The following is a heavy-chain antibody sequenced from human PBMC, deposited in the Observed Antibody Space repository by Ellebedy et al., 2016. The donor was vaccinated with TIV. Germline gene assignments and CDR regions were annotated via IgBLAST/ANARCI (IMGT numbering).Heavy chain of an antibody. CDR3: ARDWTRYFDY. J-gene: IGHJ4*02. D-gene: IGHD3/OR15-3a*01. V-gene: IGHV3-7*01. CDR1: GFTFSSYW. Sequence: GESLKISCAASGFTFSSYWMSWVRQAPGKGLEWVANIKQDGSEKYYVDSVKGRFTISRDNAKNSLYLQMNSLRAEDTAVYYCARDWTRYFDYWGQGTLVTVSS. CDR2: IKQDGSEK.